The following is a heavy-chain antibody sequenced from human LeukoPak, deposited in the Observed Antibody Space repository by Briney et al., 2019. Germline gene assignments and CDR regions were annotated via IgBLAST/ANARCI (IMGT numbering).Heavy chain of an antibody. J-gene: IGHJ6*02. CDR1: GGSISSYY. CDR2: IYYSGST. CDR3: ARHHDTQGIALPYYYYGMDV. D-gene: IGHD6-13*01. Sequence: PSETLSLTCTVSGGSISSYYWSWIRQPPGKGLEWIGYIYYSGSTNYNPSLKSRVTISVDTSKNQFSLKLSSVTAADTAVYYCARHHDTQGIALPYYYYGMDVWGQGTTVTVSS. V-gene: IGHV4-59*08.